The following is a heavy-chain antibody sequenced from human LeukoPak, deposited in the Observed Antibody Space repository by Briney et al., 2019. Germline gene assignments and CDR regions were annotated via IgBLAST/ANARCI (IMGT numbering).Heavy chain of an antibody. CDR3: ARVQGHPPNGLDV. D-gene: IGHD2-8*01. V-gene: IGHV3-74*01. J-gene: IGHJ3*01. CDR2: INSDGSST. Sequence: PGGSLRLSCAASGFTFSSYWMHWVRHAPGKGLVWVSRINSDGSSTSYADSVKGRFTISRDNAKNTLYLQMNRLRAEDTAVYYCARVQGHPPNGLDVWGQGTMVTVSS. CDR1: GFTFSSYW.